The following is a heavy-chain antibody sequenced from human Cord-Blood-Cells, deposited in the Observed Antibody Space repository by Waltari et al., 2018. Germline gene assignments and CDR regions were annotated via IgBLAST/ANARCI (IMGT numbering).Heavy chain of an antibody. Sequence: QVQLVQSGAEVKKPGASVKVSCKASGYTFTGYYMHWVRPAPGQGLEWRGRLNPNSGGTNYAQKFQGRVTMTRDTSISTAYMEVSRLRSDDTAVYYWARGGAAAGNDAFDIWGQGTMVTVSS. CDR1: GYTFTGYY. CDR2: LNPNSGGT. J-gene: IGHJ3*02. D-gene: IGHD6-13*01. CDR3: ARGGAAAGNDAFDI. V-gene: IGHV1-2*06.